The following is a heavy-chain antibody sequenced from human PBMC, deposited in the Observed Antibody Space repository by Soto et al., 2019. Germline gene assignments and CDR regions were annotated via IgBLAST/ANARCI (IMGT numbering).Heavy chain of an antibody. CDR2: MHPGDSDT. CDR1: GYSFSNNW. Sequence: GESLKISCQGSGYSFSNNWVGWVRQMPGKGLEWMGIMHPGDSDTRYSPSFQGQVTISADKSINTAYLQWSSLKPSDSAMYYCARHVAGYSSGLDYWGQGTLVTVSS. CDR3: ARHVAGYSSGLDY. V-gene: IGHV5-51*01. J-gene: IGHJ4*02. D-gene: IGHD6-19*01.